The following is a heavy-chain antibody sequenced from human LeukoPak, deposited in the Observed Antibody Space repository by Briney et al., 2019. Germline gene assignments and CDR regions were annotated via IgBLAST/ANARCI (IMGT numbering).Heavy chain of an antibody. D-gene: IGHD3-9*01. CDR1: GIIFDSHA. V-gene: IGHV3-30-3*01. J-gene: IGHJ4*02. CDR2: ISYDGRYE. Sequence: PGGSLRLSCAASGIIFDSHAMHWVRQPPGKGLEWVAVISYDGRYENYAESVRGRFTISRDNSRNTLYLQMNRLRDEDTAVYYCAREVTVTGPDRKFDYWGQGSLVTVSS. CDR3: AREVTVTGPDRKFDY.